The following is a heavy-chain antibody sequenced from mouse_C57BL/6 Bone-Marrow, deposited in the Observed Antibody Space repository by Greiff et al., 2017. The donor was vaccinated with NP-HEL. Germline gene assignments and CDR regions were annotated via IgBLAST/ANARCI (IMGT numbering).Heavy chain of an antibody. D-gene: IGHD2-10*01. CDR1: GFTFSDYY. CDR2: INYDGSST. V-gene: IGHV5-16*01. Sequence: EVQLVESEGGLVQPGSSMKLSCTASGFTFSDYYMAWVRQVPEKGLEWVANINYDGSSTYYLDSLKSRFIISRDNAKNILYLQMSSLKSEDTATYYCARDPYYDPYWYFDVCGTGTTVTVSS. CDR3: ARDPYYDPYWYFDV. J-gene: IGHJ1*03.